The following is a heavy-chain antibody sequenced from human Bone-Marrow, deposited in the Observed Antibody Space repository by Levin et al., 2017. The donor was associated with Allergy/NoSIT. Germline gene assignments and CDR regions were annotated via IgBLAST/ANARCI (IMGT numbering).Heavy chain of an antibody. CDR3: ASHRTSHTVNTADFDY. V-gene: IGHV3-30-3*01. J-gene: IGHJ4*02. D-gene: IGHD4-17*01. CDR1: GFTFRSYA. CDR2: ISYDGSNK. Sequence: GGSLRLSCAASGFTFRSYAMHWVRQAAGKGLEWVALISYDGSNKYYTDSVKGRFTISRDNSKNTLYLQMNSLRAEDTAVYYCASHRTSHTVNTADFDYWGQGTLVTVSS.